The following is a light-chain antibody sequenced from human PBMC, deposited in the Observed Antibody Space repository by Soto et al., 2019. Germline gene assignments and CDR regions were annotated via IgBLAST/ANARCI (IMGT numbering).Light chain of an antibody. J-gene: IGKJ3*01. CDR2: AAS. CDR3: QLLNSYRIFT. Sequence: IQLTQSPSSLSASVGDRVTITCRASQGISSYLAWYQQKPGKAPKLLIYAASTLQSGVPSRFSGSGSGTDFTLTISSLQPEDFATYYCQLLNSYRIFTFGPGTKVDIK. CDR1: QGISSY. V-gene: IGKV1-9*01.